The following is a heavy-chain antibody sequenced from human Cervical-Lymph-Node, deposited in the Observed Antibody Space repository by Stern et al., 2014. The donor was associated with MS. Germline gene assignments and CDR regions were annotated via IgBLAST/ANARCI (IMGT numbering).Heavy chain of an antibody. CDR1: GFNFSNSG. CDR3: SKQGL. Sequence: VQLVESGGGVVRPGRSLRLSCVGSGFNFSNSGINWVRQAPGKGLEWVATISYDGTKKFYADSVKGRFTLSRDNSKNTLYLQLNNVTGDDAAIYFCSKQGLWGQGTLVTVSS. J-gene: IGHJ4*02. V-gene: IGHV3-30*18. CDR2: ISYDGTKK.